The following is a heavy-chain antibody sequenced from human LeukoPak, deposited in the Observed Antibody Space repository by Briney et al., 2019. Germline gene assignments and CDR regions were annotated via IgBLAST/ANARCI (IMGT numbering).Heavy chain of an antibody. CDR2: ISGSGGSA. Sequence: GGSLRLSCAASGFTFSSYAMSWVRQAPGKGLEWVSAISGSGGSAYYADSVKGRFTVSRDNSKNTLYLQMDGLRAEDTAVYYCAKDLRLVATDNWFDPWGQGTLVTVSS. D-gene: IGHD5-12*01. V-gene: IGHV3-23*01. J-gene: IGHJ5*02. CDR3: AKDLRLVATDNWFDP. CDR1: GFTFSSYA.